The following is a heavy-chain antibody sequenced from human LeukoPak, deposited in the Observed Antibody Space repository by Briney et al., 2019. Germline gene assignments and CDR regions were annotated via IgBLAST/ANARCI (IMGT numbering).Heavy chain of an antibody. Sequence: GGSLRLSCAASGFTFSSYEMNWVRQAPGKGLEWVSYISSSGSSIYYADSVKGRFTISRDNAKNSLYLQMNSLRAEDTAVYYCVKDLTPMVRGADYGMDVWGQGTTVTVSS. J-gene: IGHJ6*02. CDR3: VKDLTPMVRGADYGMDV. V-gene: IGHV3-48*03. CDR1: GFTFSSYE. CDR2: ISSSGSSI. D-gene: IGHD3-10*01.